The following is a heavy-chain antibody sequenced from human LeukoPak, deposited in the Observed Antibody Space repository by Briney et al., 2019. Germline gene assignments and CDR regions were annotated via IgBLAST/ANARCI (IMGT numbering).Heavy chain of an antibody. J-gene: IGHJ4*02. CDR2: INHRGST. CDR1: GASFTGYY. CDR3: ARLPRYYYGSGSYRARENYFDY. Sequence: TSETLSLTGAVDGASFTGYYWSWIRQPPGKGLEWIGAINHRGSTNYNPCLKSRVTISVDTSKNQFSLKLSSVTAADPAVYYCARLPRYYYGSGSYRARENYFDYWGQGTLVTVSS. D-gene: IGHD3-10*01. V-gene: IGHV4-34*01.